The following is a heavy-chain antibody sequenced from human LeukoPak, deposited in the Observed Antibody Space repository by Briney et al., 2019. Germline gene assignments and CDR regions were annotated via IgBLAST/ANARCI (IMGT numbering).Heavy chain of an antibody. CDR1: GGTFSSYA. CDR2: IIPIFGTA. CDR3: ASFGLGGGSSPPPYYADY. D-gene: IGHD3/OR15-3a*01. Sequence: SVNVSCKASGGTFSSYAISWVRQAPGQGLEWMGGIIPIFGTANYAQKFQGRVTITADESTSTAYMELSSLRSEDTAVYYCASFGLGGGSSPPPYYADYWGQGTLVTVSS. V-gene: IGHV1-69*01. J-gene: IGHJ4*02.